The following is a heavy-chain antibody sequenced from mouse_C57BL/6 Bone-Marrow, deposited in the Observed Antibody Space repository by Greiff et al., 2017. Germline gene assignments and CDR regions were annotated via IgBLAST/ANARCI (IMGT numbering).Heavy chain of an antibody. Sequence: EVQLQQSGPELVKPGASVKISCKASGYSFTDYNMNWVKQSNGKSLEWIGVINPNDGTTSYNQKLKGKATLTVDQSSSTAYMQRNSLKSEDSAVYYCARGYDYDYAMDYWGQGTSVTVSS. D-gene: IGHD2-4*01. CDR2: INPNDGTT. J-gene: IGHJ4*01. V-gene: IGHV1-39*01. CDR1: GYSFTDYN. CDR3: ARGYDYDYAMDY.